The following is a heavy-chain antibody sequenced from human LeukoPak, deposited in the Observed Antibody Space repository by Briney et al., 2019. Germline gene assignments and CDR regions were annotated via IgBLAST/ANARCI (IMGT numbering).Heavy chain of an antibody. CDR1: RDSLSDSYY. D-gene: IGHD3-10*01. CDR3: ARVIRRGFGEIFIDY. V-gene: IGHV4-4*07. CDR2: INTSGSA. J-gene: IGHJ4*02. Sequence: SETLSLTCIVSRDSLSDSYYWIWIRQPAGKGLEWIGRINTSGSAYYNPSLGSRVTMSVDTSKNQFSLKLSSVTAADTAIYYCARVIRRGFGEIFIDYWGQGTLVTVSS.